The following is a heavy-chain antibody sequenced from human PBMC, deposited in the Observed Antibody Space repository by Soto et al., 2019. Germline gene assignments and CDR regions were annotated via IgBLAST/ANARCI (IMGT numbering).Heavy chain of an antibody. V-gene: IGHV1-69*01. CDR3: ARERGHTKHFES. CDR1: GDSFSRFA. CDR2: IVPIFGTT. Sequence: QVQLVQSGTAVKKTGSSVKVSCKASGDSFSRFAINWLRQPPGQGFEWMGGIVPIFGTTNYAQKFQGRVTITAEESTSTAYMELTSLTSEATVVYYCARERGHTKHFESWGQGTLITVSS. D-gene: IGHD3-3*01. J-gene: IGHJ4*02.